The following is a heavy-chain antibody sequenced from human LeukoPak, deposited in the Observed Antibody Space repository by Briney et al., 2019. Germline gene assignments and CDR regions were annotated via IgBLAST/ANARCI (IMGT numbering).Heavy chain of an antibody. J-gene: IGHJ4*02. CDR3: AKFRGRKYGDYFDY. D-gene: IGHD3-10*01. Sequence: GGSLRLSCAASGFTFSSYSMNWVRQAPGKGLEWVSSISSSSSYIYYADSVKGRFTISRDNSKNTLYLQMNSLRAEDTAVYYCAKFRGRKYGDYFDYWGQGTLVTVSS. CDR1: GFTFSSYS. V-gene: IGHV3-21*04. CDR2: ISSSSSYI.